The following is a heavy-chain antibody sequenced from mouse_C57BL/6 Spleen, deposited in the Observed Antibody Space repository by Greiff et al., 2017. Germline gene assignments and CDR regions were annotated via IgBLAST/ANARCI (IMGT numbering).Heavy chain of an antibody. Sequence: VKLLESGAELMKPGASVKLSCKATGYTFTGYWIEWVKQRPGHGLEWIGEILPGSGSTNSNEKFKGKATFTADTSSNTAYMQLSSLTTEDSAIYYCARGTGPEYWGQGTTLTVSS. CDR1: GYTFTGYW. CDR2: ILPGSGST. J-gene: IGHJ2*01. D-gene: IGHD4-1*01. V-gene: IGHV1-9*01. CDR3: ARGTGPEY.